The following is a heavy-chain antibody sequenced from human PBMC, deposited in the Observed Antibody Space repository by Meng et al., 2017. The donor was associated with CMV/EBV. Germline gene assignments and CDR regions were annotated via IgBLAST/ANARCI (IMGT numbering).Heavy chain of an antibody. J-gene: IGHJ4*02. CDR2: ISFDGRSK. CDR3: VRDRVEFCGGDCPDGY. Sequence: GGSLRLSCAASGFTFNFFSFYWVRQAPGKGLDWVAVISFDGRSKDYADSVKGRFTISRDDSKNMVYLEMSSLRIEDSAVYYCVRDRVEFCGGDCPDGYWGQGTLVTVSS. CDR1: GFTFNFFS. V-gene: IGHV3-30*04. D-gene: IGHD2-21*01.